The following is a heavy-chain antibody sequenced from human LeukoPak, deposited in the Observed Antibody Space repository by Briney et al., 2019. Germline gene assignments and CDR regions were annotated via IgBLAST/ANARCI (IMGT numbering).Heavy chain of an antibody. CDR1: GYTFITYW. D-gene: IGHD1-26*01. V-gene: IGHV5-51*01. CDR2: IYPADSDT. J-gene: IGHJ4*02. CDR3: ARGIVGVGNFDF. Sequence: GESLKISCKGSGYTFITYWIAWVRQMPGKGLEWMGIIYPADSDTRYSPSFQGQVTISADKSISVAYLQWDSLKASDTAMYYCARGIVGVGNFDFWGQGTLVTVSS.